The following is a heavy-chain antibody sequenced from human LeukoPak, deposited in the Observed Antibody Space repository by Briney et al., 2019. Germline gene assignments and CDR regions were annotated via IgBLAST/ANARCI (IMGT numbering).Heavy chain of an antibody. CDR2: ISSSSSYI. CDR3: AKDHTRYNWNVDAFDI. J-gene: IGHJ3*02. V-gene: IGHV3-21*04. Sequence: PGGSLRLSCAASGFTFSSYAMNWVRQAPGKGLEWVSSISSSSSYIYYADSVKGRFTISRDNAKNSLYLQMNSLRAEDMALYYCAKDHTRYNWNVDAFDIWGQGTMVTVSS. CDR1: GFTFSSYA. D-gene: IGHD1-1*01.